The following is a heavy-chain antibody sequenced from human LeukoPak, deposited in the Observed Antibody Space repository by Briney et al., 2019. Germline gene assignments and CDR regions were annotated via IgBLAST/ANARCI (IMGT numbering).Heavy chain of an antibody. D-gene: IGHD3-3*01. Sequence: SVKVSCKASGGTFSSYAISWVRQAPGQGLEWMGGIIPIFGTANYAQKFQGRVTITADESTSTAYMELSSLRSEDTAVYYCAVRGDFWSGKHYYMDVWGKGTTVTVSS. CDR3: AVRGDFWSGKHYYMDV. V-gene: IGHV1-69*13. CDR1: GGTFSSYA. CDR2: IIPIFGTA. J-gene: IGHJ6*03.